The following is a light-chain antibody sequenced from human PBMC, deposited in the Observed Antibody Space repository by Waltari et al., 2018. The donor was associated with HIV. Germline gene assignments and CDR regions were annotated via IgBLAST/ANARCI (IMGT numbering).Light chain of an antibody. CDR2: GAS. Sequence: EIVMTQSPATLSVSPGERATLSCRASQTISSNLAWYQQGPGQAPRLLIYGASTRATGIPARFSGSGSGTEFTLTISSLQSEDFAVYYCQQYIDWPETFGQGTKVEI. J-gene: IGKJ1*01. CDR3: QQYIDWPET. V-gene: IGKV3-15*01. CDR1: QTISSN.